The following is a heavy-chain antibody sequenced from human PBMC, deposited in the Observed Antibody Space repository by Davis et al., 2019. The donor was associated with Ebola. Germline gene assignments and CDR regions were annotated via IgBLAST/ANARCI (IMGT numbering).Heavy chain of an antibody. V-gene: IGHV1-18*01. CDR2: LSHYDFST. D-gene: IGHD1-1*01. J-gene: IGHJ6*02. Sequence: ASVKVSCKASGYTFNSYSFNWVRQAPGQGLEWMGRLSHYDFSTTYGETFQDRVTLTTDTSTNTAYMELRSLRSDDTAVYFCASTTSMESTHFYYYALDVWGQGTTVTVSS. CDR1: GYTFNSYS. CDR3: ASTTSMESTHFYYYALDV.